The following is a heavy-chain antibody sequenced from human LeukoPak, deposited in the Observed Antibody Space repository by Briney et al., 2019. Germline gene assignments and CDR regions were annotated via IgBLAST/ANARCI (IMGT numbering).Heavy chain of an antibody. V-gene: IGHV4-59*10. CDR1: GGSFSGYY. J-gene: IGHJ4*02. Sequence: PSETLSLTCAVYGGSFSGYYWSWIRQPAGRGLEWIGRIYTSGSTNYNPSLKSRVTIPVDKSKNQFSLKLSSVTAADTAVYYCARGGAVAGGIDYWGQGTLVTVSS. CDR2: IYTSGST. D-gene: IGHD6-19*01. CDR3: ARGGAVAGGIDY.